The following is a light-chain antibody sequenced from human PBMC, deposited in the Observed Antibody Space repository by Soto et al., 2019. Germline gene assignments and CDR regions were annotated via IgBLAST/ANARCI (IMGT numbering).Light chain of an antibody. CDR1: QSVSSY. CDR2: DAS. Sequence: EIVLTQSPATLSLSPGERATLSCRASQSVSSYLAWYQQKPGQAPRLLIYDASNRAAGIPARLNGSGSGTDFTLTISSLETEDFAVYYCQQRSNWPLAFGPGTKVDIK. CDR3: QQRSNWPLA. V-gene: IGKV3-11*01. J-gene: IGKJ3*01.